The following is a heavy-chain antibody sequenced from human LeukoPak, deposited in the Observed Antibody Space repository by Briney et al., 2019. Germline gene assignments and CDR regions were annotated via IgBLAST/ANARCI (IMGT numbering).Heavy chain of an antibody. J-gene: IGHJ4*02. V-gene: IGHV4-38-2*01. CDR2: IYHSGST. CDR1: GYSISSGYY. Sequence: SETLSLTCGVSGYSISSGYYWGWVRQPPGKGPEWIGSIYHSGSTYYNPSLKSRVTISVDTSKNQFSLKLSSVTAADTAVYYCARQTEYYYDSSGYYSFDYWGQGTLVTVSS. D-gene: IGHD3-22*01. CDR3: ARQTEYYYDSSGYYSFDY.